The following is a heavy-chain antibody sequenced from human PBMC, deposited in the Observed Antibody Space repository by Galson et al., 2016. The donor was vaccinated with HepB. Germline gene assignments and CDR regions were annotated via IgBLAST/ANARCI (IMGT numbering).Heavy chain of an antibody. D-gene: IGHD1-1*01. Sequence: TLSLTCTVSGGSISSGGYYWSWLRQHPGKGLEWIGYIYYSGSTYYNPSLKSRVTISVDTSKNQFSLKLSSVTAADTAVYFCARDRAGTSNFDYWGQGTLVTVSS. CDR1: GGSISSGGYY. CDR2: IYYSGST. V-gene: IGHV4-31*03. J-gene: IGHJ4*02. CDR3: ARDRAGTSNFDY.